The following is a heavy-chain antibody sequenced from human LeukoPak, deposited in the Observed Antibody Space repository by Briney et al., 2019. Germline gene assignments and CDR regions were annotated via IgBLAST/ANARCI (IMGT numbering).Heavy chain of an antibody. CDR2: ISGNGGRT. V-gene: IGHV3-23*01. D-gene: IGHD4-17*01. Sequence: GGSLRLSCAASGFTFSSYGMSWVRQAPGKGLEWVSFISGNGGRTDYAESVKGRFTISRDNSKNTVYLQMNSLRDEDTAAYYCAKDPNGDYVGTFDMWGQGTMVTVSS. J-gene: IGHJ3*02. CDR3: AKDPNGDYVGTFDM. CDR1: GFTFSSYG.